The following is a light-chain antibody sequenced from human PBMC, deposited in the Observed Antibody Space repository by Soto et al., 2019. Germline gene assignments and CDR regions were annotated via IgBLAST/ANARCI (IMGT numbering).Light chain of an antibody. CDR3: QAWDSNTAYV. V-gene: IGLV3-1*01. Sequence: SYELTQSPSVSVSPGQTASITCSGDKLANKYVCWYQQKPGQSPVVVIYEDNKRPSGIPERFSGSNSGNTATLTISGTQAVDEGDYYCQAWDSNTAYVFGTGTKLTVL. J-gene: IGLJ1*01. CDR2: EDN. CDR1: KLANKY.